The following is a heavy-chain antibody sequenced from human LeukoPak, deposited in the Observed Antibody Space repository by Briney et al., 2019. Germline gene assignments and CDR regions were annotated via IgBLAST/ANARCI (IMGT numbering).Heavy chain of an antibody. CDR3: ARVPISTTARGYFDY. CDR1: GGSINSYY. V-gene: IGHV4-59*08. D-gene: IGHD4-17*01. Sequence: PSETLSLTCAVSGGSINSYYWTWIRQPPGKGLEWIGYIYYSGSTNYNPSLKSRVTIAVDTSKNQFSLKLSSVTAADTAVYYCARVPISTTARGYFDYWGQGTLDTVSS. J-gene: IGHJ4*02. CDR2: IYYSGST.